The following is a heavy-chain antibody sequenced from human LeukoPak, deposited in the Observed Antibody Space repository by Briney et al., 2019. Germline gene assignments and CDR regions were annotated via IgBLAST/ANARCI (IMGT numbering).Heavy chain of an antibody. CDR3: ARESGYDFWSGYASFDY. Sequence: PSETLSLTCTVSGGSISSSSYYWSWIRQPPGKGLEWIGEINHSGSTNYNSSLKSRVTISVDTSKNQFSLKLSSVTAADTAVYYCARESGYDFWSGYASFDYWGQGTLVTVSS. CDR2: INHSGST. D-gene: IGHD3-3*01. J-gene: IGHJ4*02. CDR1: GGSISSSSYY. V-gene: IGHV4-39*07.